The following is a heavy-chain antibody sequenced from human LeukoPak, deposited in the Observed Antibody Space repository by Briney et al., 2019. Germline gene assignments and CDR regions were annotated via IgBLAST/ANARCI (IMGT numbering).Heavy chain of an antibody. CDR3: ARHPPLTFGSGSYDTVPFDY. J-gene: IGHJ4*02. CDR2: INAGNGNT. CDR1: GYTFTSYA. V-gene: IGHV1-3*01. D-gene: IGHD3-10*01. Sequence: GASVKVSCKASGYTFTSYAMHWVRQAPGQRLEWMGWINAGNGNTKYSQKFQGRVTITRDTSASTAYMELSSLRSEDTAVYYCARHPPLTFGSGSYDTVPFDYWGQGTLVTVSS.